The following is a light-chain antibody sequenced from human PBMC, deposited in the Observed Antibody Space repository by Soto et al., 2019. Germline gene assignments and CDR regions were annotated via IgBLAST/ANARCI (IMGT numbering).Light chain of an antibody. CDR1: SSDIGTYNY. CDR3: SSYTSSSTLYV. CDR2: EVS. Sequence: QSALTQPPSASGSPGQSVTISCTGTSSDIGTYNYVSWYQQYPGKAPKVMIYEVSKRPSGVPDRFSGSKSGNTASLTVSGLQAEDEADYYCSSYTSSSTLYVFGTGTKVTVL. J-gene: IGLJ1*01. V-gene: IGLV2-8*01.